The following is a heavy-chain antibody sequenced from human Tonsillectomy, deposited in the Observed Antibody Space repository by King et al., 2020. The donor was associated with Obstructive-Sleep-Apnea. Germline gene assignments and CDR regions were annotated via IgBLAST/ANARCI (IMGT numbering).Heavy chain of an antibody. CDR3: ARAGSYYYGMDV. CDR2: IVTAGDT. J-gene: IGHJ6*02. CDR1: GFTFSSYD. V-gene: IGHV3-13*04. D-gene: IGHD3-10*01. Sequence: VQLVESGGGLVQPGGSLRLSCAASGFTFSSYDRHWVRQATGKSLEWVSAIVTAGDTYYPGSVKRRFTISRENAKNSFYLQMNSLRAGDTAVYYCARAGSYYYGMDVWGQGTTVTVSS.